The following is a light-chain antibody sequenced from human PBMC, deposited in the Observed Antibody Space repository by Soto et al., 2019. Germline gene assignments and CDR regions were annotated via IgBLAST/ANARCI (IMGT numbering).Light chain of an antibody. CDR2: DAS. V-gene: IGKV3-15*01. J-gene: IGKJ4*01. Sequence: IVLTQSPATLSVSPGERVSLSCRASQNIHDKLAWYQQKPGQTPRLLIYDASTRATGISGSFSGSGSGTEFTLTISSLQSEDFAVYYCQQYNRWPLTFGGGTKVDI. CDR3: QQYNRWPLT. CDR1: QNIHDK.